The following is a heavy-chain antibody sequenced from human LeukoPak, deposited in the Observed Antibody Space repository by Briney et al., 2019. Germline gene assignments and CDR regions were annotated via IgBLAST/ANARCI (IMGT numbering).Heavy chain of an antibody. CDR1: GVTFSSYG. Sequence: GGSLRLSCAASGVTFSSYGMQWFRQAPDKGLEWVAAISNDGSNKYYADSVKGRFTISRDNSKNTLYLQMNSLRAEDTAVYYCAKVDIVATIDAGRLVDYWGQGTLVTVSS. J-gene: IGHJ4*02. CDR2: ISNDGSNK. D-gene: IGHD5-12*01. CDR3: AKVDIVATIDAGRLVDY. V-gene: IGHV3-30*18.